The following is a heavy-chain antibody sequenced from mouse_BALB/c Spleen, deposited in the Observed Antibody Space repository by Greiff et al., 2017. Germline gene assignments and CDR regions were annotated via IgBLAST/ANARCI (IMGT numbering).Heavy chain of an antibody. J-gene: IGHJ2*01. Sequence: EVQGVESGGGLVQPGGSLKLSCAASGFTFSSYGMSWVRQTPDKRLELVATINSNGGSTYYPDSVKGRFTISRDNAKNTLYLQMSSLKSEDTAMYYCARDIYYYYFDYWGQGTTLTVSS. CDR3: ARDIYYYYFDY. V-gene: IGHV5-6-3*01. D-gene: IGHD1-1*01. CDR1: GFTFSSYG. CDR2: INSNGGST.